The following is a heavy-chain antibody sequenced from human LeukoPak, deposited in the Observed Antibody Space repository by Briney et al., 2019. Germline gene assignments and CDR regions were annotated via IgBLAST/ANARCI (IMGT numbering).Heavy chain of an antibody. J-gene: IGHJ3*01. CDR1: GYTFTGYY. V-gene: IGHV1-2*02. D-gene: IGHD1-20*01. CDR2: INPNSGGT. Sequence: ASVKVSCKASGYTFTGYYMHWVRQAPGQGLEWMGWINPNSGGTNYAQKFQGRVTVTRDTSISSAYMELTSLRPDDTAVYYCARDTSRVITVTPNDVFDLWGRGTMVTVSS. CDR3: ARDTSRVITVTPNDVFDL.